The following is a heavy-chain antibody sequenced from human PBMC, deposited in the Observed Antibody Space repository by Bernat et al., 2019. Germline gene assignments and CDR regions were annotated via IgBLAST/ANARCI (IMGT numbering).Heavy chain of an antibody. Sequence: QVQLVESGGGVVQPGRSLRLSCAASGFTFSSYAMHWVRQAPGKWLEWLAAISYDGSNKYYADSVRGRFTIYRYNPRNTLYLQINSLRAEETAVYYCTKGQDTAMVDIDYWGQGTLVTVSS. D-gene: IGHD5-18*01. V-gene: IGHV3-30-3*01. CDR3: TKGQDTAMVDIDY. J-gene: IGHJ4*01. CDR2: ISYDGSNK. CDR1: GFTFSSYA.